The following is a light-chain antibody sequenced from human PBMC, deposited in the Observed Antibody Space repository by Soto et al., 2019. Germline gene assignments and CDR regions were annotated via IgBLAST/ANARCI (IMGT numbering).Light chain of an antibody. CDR2: GAS. CDR1: QSVSSSY. CDR3: QQRSNWPT. V-gene: IGKV3D-20*02. J-gene: IGKJ1*01. Sequence: EIVLTQSPGTLSLSPGERATLSCRASQSVSSSYLAWYQQKPGQTPRLLMYGASTRATGIPARFSGSGSGTEFTLTISSLQSEDFAVYYCQQRSNWPTFGQGTKVDIK.